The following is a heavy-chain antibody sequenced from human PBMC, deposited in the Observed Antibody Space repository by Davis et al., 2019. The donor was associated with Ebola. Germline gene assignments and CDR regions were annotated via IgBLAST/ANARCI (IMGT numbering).Heavy chain of an antibody. CDR3: VRDYSSRWYGWFDP. D-gene: IGHD6-13*01. J-gene: IGHJ5*02. V-gene: IGHV1-18*04. CDR2: INPHNGNT. CDR1: GYTFTNYG. Sequence: AASVKVSCKASGYTFTNYGITWVRQAPGQGLEWMGWINPHNGNTNYGQNVQGRVTMTTDTSTSTAYMEVGSLRSDDTAVYYCVRDYSSRWYGWFDPWGQGTLVTVSS.